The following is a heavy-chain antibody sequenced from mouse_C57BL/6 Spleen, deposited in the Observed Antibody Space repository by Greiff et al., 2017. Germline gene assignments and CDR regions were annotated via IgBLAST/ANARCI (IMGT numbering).Heavy chain of an antibody. J-gene: IGHJ2*01. D-gene: IGHD1-1*01. V-gene: IGHV1-42*01. CDR2: INPSTGGT. CDR1: GYSFTGYY. CDR3: ARRLYYGSSYYFDY. Sequence: VQLKESGPELVKPGASVKISCKASGYSFTGYYMNWVKQSPEKSLEWIGEINPSTGGTTYNQKFKAKATLTVDKSSSTAYMQLKSLTSEDSAVYYCARRLYYGSSYYFDYWGQGTTLTVSS.